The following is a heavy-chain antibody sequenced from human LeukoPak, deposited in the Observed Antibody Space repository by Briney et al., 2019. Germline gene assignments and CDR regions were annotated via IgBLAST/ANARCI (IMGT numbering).Heavy chain of an antibody. CDR1: GFTFSNYA. CDR3: AKDLKGYNYGYFDF. CDR2: ISDSGGST. V-gene: IGHV3-23*01. J-gene: IGHJ4*02. D-gene: IGHD5-18*01. Sequence: GESLKISCAASGFTFSNYAMSWVRQAPGKGLEWVSAISDSGGSTHYADSVKGRFTISRDNSKSTLYLQMNSLRAEDTAIYYCAKDLKGYNYGYFDFWGQGTLVTVSS.